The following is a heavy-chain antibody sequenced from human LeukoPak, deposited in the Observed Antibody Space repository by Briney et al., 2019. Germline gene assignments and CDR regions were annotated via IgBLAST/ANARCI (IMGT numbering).Heavy chain of an antibody. J-gene: IGHJ5*02. CDR3: ARDGYSYA. Sequence: GSLRLSCAASGFTFSNYAMNWVRQPPGKGLEWIGEINHSGSTNYNPSLKSRVTISVDTSKNQFSLKLSSVTAADTAVYYCARDGYSYAWGQGALVTVSS. CDR2: INHSGST. D-gene: IGHD5-18*01. CDR1: GFTFSNYA. V-gene: IGHV4-34*01.